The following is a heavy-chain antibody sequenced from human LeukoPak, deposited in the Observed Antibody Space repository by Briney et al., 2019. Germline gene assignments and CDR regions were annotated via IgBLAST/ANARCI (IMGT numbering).Heavy chain of an antibody. D-gene: IGHD5-24*01. J-gene: IGHJ4*02. Sequence: GASVKVSCKASGYTFTGYYMHWVRQAPGQGLEWMGWMNPNSGNTGYAQKFQGRVTMTRNTSISTAYMELSSLRSEDTAVYYCARGSPEMATILLWGQGTLVTVSS. V-gene: IGHV1-8*02. CDR2: MNPNSGNT. CDR3: ARGSPEMATILL. CDR1: GYTFTGYY.